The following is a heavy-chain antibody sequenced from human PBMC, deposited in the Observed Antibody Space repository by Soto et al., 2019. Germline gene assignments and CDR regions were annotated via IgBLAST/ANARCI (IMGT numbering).Heavy chain of an antibody. CDR2: IDWDDDK. CDR1: GFSLSTSGMC. CDR3: ARNRGSTYYYYGMDV. D-gene: IGHD1-26*01. V-gene: IGHV2-70*01. J-gene: IGHJ6*02. Sequence: SGPTLVNPTQTLTLTCTFSGFSLSTSGMCVSWIRQPPGKALEWLALIDWDDDKYYSTSLKTRLTISKDTSKNQVVLTMTNMDPVDTATYYCARNRGSTYYYYGMDVWGQGTTVTAP.